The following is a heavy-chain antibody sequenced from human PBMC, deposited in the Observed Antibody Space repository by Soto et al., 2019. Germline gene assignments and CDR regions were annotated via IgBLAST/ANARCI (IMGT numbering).Heavy chain of an antibody. J-gene: IGHJ4*02. Sequence: GASAKVSCKTSGVMVTSSAVQWVRQARGQRLEWIGWLVVGSGNTHYAQHFQERVTLTRDMSTGTAYMELSSLRSEDTAVYYCAAVPVLRFLKWLPAYFDYWGQGTLVTVSS. CDR3: AAVPVLRFLKWLPAYFDY. CDR2: LVVGSGNT. D-gene: IGHD3-3*01. V-gene: IGHV1-58*01. CDR1: GVMVTSSA.